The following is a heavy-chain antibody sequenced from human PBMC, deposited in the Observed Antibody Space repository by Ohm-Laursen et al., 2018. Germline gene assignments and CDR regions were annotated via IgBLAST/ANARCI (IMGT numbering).Heavy chain of an antibody. CDR3: ARARPPTYYYGMDV. Sequence: SLRLSCAASGISFSSYGMNWVRQAPGKGLEWVAVISYDGSNKYYADSVKGRFTISRDNSKNSLYLQMNSLRAEDTAVYYCARARPPTYYYGMDVWGQGTTVTVSS. D-gene: IGHD6-6*01. J-gene: IGHJ6*02. V-gene: IGHV3-30*03. CDR2: ISYDGSNK. CDR1: GISFSSYG.